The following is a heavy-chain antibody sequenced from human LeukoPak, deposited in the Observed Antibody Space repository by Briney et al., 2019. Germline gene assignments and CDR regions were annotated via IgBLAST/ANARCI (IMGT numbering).Heavy chain of an antibody. V-gene: IGHV3-33*01. J-gene: IGHJ4*02. D-gene: IGHD6-13*01. CDR1: GFTFSSYG. Sequence: GRSLRLSCAASGFTFSSYGMHWVRQAPGKGLEWVAVIWYDGSNKYYADCVKGRFTISRDNSKNTLYLQMNSLRAEDTAVYYCASDQAIAAAGNAFDYWGQGTLVTVSS. CDR3: ASDQAIAAAGNAFDY. CDR2: IWYDGSNK.